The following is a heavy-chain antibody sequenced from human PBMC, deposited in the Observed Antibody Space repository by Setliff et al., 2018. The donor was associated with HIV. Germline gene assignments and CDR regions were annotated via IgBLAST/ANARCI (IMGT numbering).Heavy chain of an antibody. V-gene: IGHV4-31*03. CDR1: GGSICSGDYY. CDR2: IYYTGST. Sequence: PSETLSLTCTVSGGSICSGDYYWSWIRQHPRKGLEWIGYIYYTGSTYYNPSLKSRVTISVDTSKNQFSLKLSSVTAADTAVYYCARAPFYYGSGSYQTFDYWGQGTLVTVSS. J-gene: IGHJ4*02. CDR3: ARAPFYYGSGSYQTFDY. D-gene: IGHD3-10*01.